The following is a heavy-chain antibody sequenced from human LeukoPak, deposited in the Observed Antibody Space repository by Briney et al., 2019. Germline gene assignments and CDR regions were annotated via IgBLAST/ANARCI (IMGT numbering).Heavy chain of an antibody. Sequence: GGSLRLSCAASGFTFSTYWMTWVRQVPGKGLEWVANIKEDGSEIYYVDAVKGRFTISRDNAKNSLYLQMNSLRAEDTAVYYCAREYQGYMDVGGNGTTVTISS. CDR2: IKEDGSEI. CDR3: AREYQGYMDV. CDR1: GFTFSTYW. J-gene: IGHJ6*03. V-gene: IGHV3-7*01.